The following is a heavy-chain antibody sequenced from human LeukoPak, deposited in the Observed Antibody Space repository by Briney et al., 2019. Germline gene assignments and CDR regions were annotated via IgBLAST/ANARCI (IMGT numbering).Heavy chain of an antibody. CDR1: GFTFSSYT. CDR3: ASSWDY. D-gene: IGHD2-15*01. Sequence: KTGGSLRLSCAASGFTFSSYTMNWVRQAPGKGLERVSSISSSSDYIYYPDSVKGRFTISRDNAKNSLYLQMNDLRADDTAVYYCASSWDYWGQGTLVTVSS. V-gene: IGHV3-21*01. J-gene: IGHJ4*02. CDR2: ISSSSDYI.